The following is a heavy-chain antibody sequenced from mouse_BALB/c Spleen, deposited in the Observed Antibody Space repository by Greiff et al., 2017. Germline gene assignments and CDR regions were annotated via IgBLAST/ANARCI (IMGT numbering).Heavy chain of an antibody. Sequence: QVQLKESGPELVKPGASVKMSCKASGYAFTDYVISWVKQRTGQGLEWIGEIYPGSGSTYYNEKFKGKATLTADKSSNTAYMQLSSLTSKDSAVYFCARGGVWGAGTTVTVSS. CDR3: ARGGV. CDR1: GYAFTDYV. CDR2: IYPGSGST. J-gene: IGHJ1*01. V-gene: IGHV1-77*01.